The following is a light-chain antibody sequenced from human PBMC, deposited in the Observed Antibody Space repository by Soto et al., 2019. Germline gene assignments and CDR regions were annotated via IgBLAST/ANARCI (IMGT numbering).Light chain of an antibody. V-gene: IGLV1-44*01. CDR3: AAWDGSLNNVL. J-gene: IGLJ2*01. CDR2: GDN. CDR1: GSSIGTNT. Sequence: QSALTQPPSASGTPGQRVTISCSGSGSSIGTNTVNWYRQLPGTAPKLLIYGDNQRPSGVPDRFSGSKSGTSASLAISGLQSEDEGEYYCAAWDGSLNNVLFGGGTKLTVL.